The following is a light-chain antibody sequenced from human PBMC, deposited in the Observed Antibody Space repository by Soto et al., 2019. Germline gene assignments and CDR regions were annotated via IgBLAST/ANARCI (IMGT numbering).Light chain of an antibody. CDR1: SSNIGSDY. J-gene: IGLJ3*02. Sequence: QSVLTQPPSACGTPGQRVTISCSGSSSNIGSDYVYWYQQLPGTAPKLLMYRNDQRPSGVPDRFSVSKSGTSASLAISGLRSEDEADYYCAAWDDSLSGWLFGGGTKLTVL. V-gene: IGLV1-47*01. CDR2: RND. CDR3: AAWDDSLSGWL.